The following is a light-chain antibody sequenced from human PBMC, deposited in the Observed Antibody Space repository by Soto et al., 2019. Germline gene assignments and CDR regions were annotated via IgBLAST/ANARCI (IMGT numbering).Light chain of an antibody. Sequence: EIVMTQSPATLSVSPGERATLSCRASQSVSSNLAWYQQKPGQAPRLLIYGASTRATGIPARFSGSRSGTEFTLTINSLQSGDFAVYYCQQYNNWPPYTFGQGTKLEIK. CDR3: QQYNNWPPYT. V-gene: IGKV3-15*01. CDR1: QSVSSN. J-gene: IGKJ2*01. CDR2: GAS.